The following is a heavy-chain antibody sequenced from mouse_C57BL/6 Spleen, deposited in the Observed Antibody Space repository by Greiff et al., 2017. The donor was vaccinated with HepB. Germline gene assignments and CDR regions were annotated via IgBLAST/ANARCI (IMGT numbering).Heavy chain of an antibody. D-gene: IGHD1-1*01. CDR2: ISSGGSYT. CDR1: GFTFSSYG. J-gene: IGHJ3*01. V-gene: IGHV5-6*01. Sequence: VQLQQSGGDLVKPGGSLKLSCAASGFTFSSYGMSWVRQTPDKRLEWVATISSGGSYTYYPDSVKGRFTISRDNAKNTLYLQMSSLKSEDTAMYYCARLHYGSSPWFAYWGQGTLVTVSA. CDR3: ARLHYGSSPWFAY.